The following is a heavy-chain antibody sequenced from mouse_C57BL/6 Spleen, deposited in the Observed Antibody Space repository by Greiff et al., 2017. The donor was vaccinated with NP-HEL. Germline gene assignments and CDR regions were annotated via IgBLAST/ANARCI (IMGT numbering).Heavy chain of an antibody. CDR1: GYTFTDYY. Sequence: QVQLQQSGAELVKPGASVKLSCKASGYTFTDYYIHWVKQRPGQGLEWIGKIGPGSGSTYYNEKFKGKATLTADKSSSTAYMQLSSLTSEDSAVXFCSRSYDGYFAMDYWGQGTSVTVSS. J-gene: IGHJ4*01. CDR3: SRSYDGYFAMDY. V-gene: IGHV1-77*01. CDR2: IGPGSGST. D-gene: IGHD2-3*01.